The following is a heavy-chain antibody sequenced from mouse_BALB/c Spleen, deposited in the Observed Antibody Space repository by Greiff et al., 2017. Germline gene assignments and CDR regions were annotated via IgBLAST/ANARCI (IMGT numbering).Heavy chain of an antibody. J-gene: IGHJ4*01. V-gene: IGHV2-6-5*01. CDR3: AKHKELLRSYAMDY. CDR2: IWGGGST. D-gene: IGHD1-1*01. Sequence: VQRVESGPGLVAPSQSLSITCTVSGFSLTDYGVSWIRQPPGKGLEWLGVIWGGGSTYYNSALKSRLSISKDNSKSQVFLKMNSLQTDDTAMYYCAKHKELLRSYAMDYWGQGTSVTVSS. CDR1: GFSLTDYG.